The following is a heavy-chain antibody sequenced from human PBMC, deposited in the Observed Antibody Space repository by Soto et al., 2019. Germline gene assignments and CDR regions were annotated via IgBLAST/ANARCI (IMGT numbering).Heavy chain of an antibody. CDR3: ARGISLIVEVQRDAPDKYYFDS. CDR1: GGSFSGHF. D-gene: IGHD2-21*01. CDR2: INHSGST. J-gene: IGHJ4*02. V-gene: IGHV4-34*01. Sequence: QVQLQQWGAGLLKPSEPLSLTCAVYGGSFSGHFWSWIRQPPGKGLEWIGEINHSGSTNFNPSLKSRVTISVDKSKNQFSLKVNSLTAADTAVYYCARGISLIVEVQRDAPDKYYFDSWGQGTVVTVSS.